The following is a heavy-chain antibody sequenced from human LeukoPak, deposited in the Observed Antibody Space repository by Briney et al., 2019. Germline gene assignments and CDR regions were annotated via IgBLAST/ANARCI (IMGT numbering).Heavy chain of an antibody. J-gene: IGHJ4*02. CDR2: ISSSSSTI. D-gene: IGHD6-13*01. CDR1: GFTFSSYS. CDR3: ARDGSSWYVDFDY. Sequence: GGSLRLSCAASGFTFSSYSMNWVRQAPGKGLEWVSYISSSSSTIYYADSVKGRFTISRDNAKNSLYLQMNSLRAEDTALYYCARDGSSWYVDFDYWGQGTLVTVSS. V-gene: IGHV3-48*01.